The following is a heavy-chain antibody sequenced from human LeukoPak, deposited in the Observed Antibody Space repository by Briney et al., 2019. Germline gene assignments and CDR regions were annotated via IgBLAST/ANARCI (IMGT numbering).Heavy chain of an antibody. Sequence: GGSLRLSCAASGFTFSDYYMSWIRQAPGKGLEWVSYINSRSSTIYYADSVRGRFTISRDNAKNSLYLQMNSLKAEDTAIYYCAREVGTPQAFDIWGQGTMVTVSS. CDR2: INSRSSTI. CDR1: GFTFSDYY. J-gene: IGHJ3*02. D-gene: IGHD1-26*01. V-gene: IGHV3-11*04. CDR3: AREVGTPQAFDI.